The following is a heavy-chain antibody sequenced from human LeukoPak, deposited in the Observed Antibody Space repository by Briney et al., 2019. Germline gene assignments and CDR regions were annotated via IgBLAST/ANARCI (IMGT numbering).Heavy chain of an antibody. V-gene: IGHV4-4*07. CDR1: GGSISNDF. CDR3: ARDRWDDISSWSGSFDY. D-gene: IGHD6-13*01. J-gene: IGHJ4*02. CDR2: VSTNGNT. Sequence: SETLSLTCTVSGGSISNDFWSWIRQPAGKGLEWIGRVSTNGNTNYNPSLKSRVTMSTDTSKNQFSLNVNSVTAADTAVYYCARDRWDDISSWSGSFDYWGQGTLVTVSS.